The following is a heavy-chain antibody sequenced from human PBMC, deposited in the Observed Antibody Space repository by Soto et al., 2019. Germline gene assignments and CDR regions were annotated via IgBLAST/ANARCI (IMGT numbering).Heavy chain of an antibody. CDR2: VYYTGST. J-gene: IGHJ4*02. V-gene: IGHV4-59*01. Sequence: NPSETLSLTCIVSGGSISCSYWSWIRQSPGKGLEWLGYVYYTGSTNYSPSLRSRVSISVDTSKNEFSLRLSSVTAADTAVYFCARSVAVPGAHIDYWGQGTQVTVSS. CDR3: ARSVAVPGAHIDY. D-gene: IGHD6-19*01. CDR1: GGSISCSY.